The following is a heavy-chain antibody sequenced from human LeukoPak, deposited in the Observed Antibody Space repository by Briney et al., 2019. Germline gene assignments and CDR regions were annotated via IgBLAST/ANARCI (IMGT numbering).Heavy chain of an antibody. CDR2: IKQDGSEK. Sequence: GGSLRLSCAASGFTFSSYWMSWVRQAPGKGLAWVANIKQDGSEKYYVDSVKGRFTISRDNAKNSLYLQMNSLRAEDTAVYYCASLGYCSSTSCYASNYFDYWGQGTLVTVSS. D-gene: IGHD2-2*01. J-gene: IGHJ4*02. CDR1: GFTFSSYW. CDR3: ASLGYCSSTSCYASNYFDY. V-gene: IGHV3-7*01.